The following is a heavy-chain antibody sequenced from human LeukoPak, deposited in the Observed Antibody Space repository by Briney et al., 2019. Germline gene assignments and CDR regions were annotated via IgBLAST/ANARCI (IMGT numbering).Heavy chain of an antibody. V-gene: IGHV3-7*01. Sequence: GGSLRLSCAASGFTFSTYWMSWVRQAPGTGLEWVANINQDGSKKYYVDSVKGRFTISRDNAKNSLYLQMNSLRAEDTAVYYCARGDYDFWSGSPYYYYYMDVWGKGTTVTVSS. CDR2: INQDGSKK. CDR3: ARGDYDFWSGSPYYYYYMDV. D-gene: IGHD3-3*01. J-gene: IGHJ6*03. CDR1: GFTFSTYW.